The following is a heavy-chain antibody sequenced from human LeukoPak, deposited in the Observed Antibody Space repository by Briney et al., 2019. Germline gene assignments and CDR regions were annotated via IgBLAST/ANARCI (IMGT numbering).Heavy chain of an antibody. CDR2: IYYSGST. D-gene: IGHD2-2*01. Sequence: SETLSLTCTVSGGSISSYYWSWIRQPPGKGLEWIGYIYYSGSTNYNPSLKSRVTISVDTSKNQFSLKLSSVTAADTAVYYCARHRIRYCSSTSCYQKLLSDIDYYGMDVWGQGTTVTVSS. J-gene: IGHJ6*02. CDR1: GGSISSYY. V-gene: IGHV4-59*08. CDR3: ARHRIRYCSSTSCYQKLLSDIDYYGMDV.